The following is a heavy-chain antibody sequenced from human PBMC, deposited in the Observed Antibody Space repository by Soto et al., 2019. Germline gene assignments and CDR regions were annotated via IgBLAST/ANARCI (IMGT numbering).Heavy chain of an antibody. V-gene: IGHV3-66*01. CDR3: ASGASGNYR. CDR1: GFTVSSNY. J-gene: IGHJ4*02. CDR2: IYSGGTT. Sequence: EVQLVESGGGLVQPGGSLRLSCAASGFTVSSNYMTWVRQAPGKGLEWVSNIYSGGTTSYADSVKGRFTIARDNSKNTLFLEMKSLRDDDTAVYYCASGASGNYRWGQGTLVTVSS. D-gene: IGHD3-10*01.